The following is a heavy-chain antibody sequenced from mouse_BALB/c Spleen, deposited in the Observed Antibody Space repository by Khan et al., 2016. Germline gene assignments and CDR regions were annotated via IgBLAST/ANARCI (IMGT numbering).Heavy chain of an antibody. CDR1: GYSITSGYG. D-gene: IGHD1-2*01. V-gene: IGHV3-2*02. CDR2: ISDSGST. Sequence: EVQLQESGPGLVKPSQSLSLTCTVTGYSITSGYGWNWIRQFPGNKLEWMGYISDSGSTNYNPSLKRRISITRDTSKNQFFLQLNSVTTEDTATYYCARTARIKYWGQGTTLTVSS. CDR3: ARTARIKY. J-gene: IGHJ2*01.